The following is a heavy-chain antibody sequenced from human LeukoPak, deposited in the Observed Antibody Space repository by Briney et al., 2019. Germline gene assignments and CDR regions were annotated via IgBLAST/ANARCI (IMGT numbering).Heavy chain of an antibody. Sequence: PSETLSLTCTVSGGSISSYYWSWIRQPPGKGLEWIGYIYYSGSTNYNPSLKSRVTISVDTSKNQFSLKLGSVTAADTAVYYCARANGGYNYYYYYMDVWGKGTTVTVSS. CDR2: IYYSGST. CDR1: GGSISSYY. CDR3: ARANGGYNYYYYYMDV. V-gene: IGHV4-59*01. D-gene: IGHD5-12*01. J-gene: IGHJ6*03.